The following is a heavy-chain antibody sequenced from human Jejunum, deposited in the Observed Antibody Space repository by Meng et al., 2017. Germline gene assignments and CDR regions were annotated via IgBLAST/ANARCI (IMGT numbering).Heavy chain of an antibody. CDR3: ARKTSSDHSDY. V-gene: IGHV3-72*01. CDR2: IRNKASSYTT. Sequence: GGSLRLSCAVSGFTFSDHFMDWVRQAPGKGLEWVGRIRNKASSYTTEYAASVRGRFTISRDDSHNSLYLHMNRLTTEDTAVYYCARKTSSDHSDYWGQGTLVTVSS. J-gene: IGHJ4*02. D-gene: IGHD2-2*01. CDR1: GFTFSDHF.